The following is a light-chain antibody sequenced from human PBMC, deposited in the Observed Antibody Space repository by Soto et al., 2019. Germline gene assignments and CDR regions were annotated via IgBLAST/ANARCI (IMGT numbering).Light chain of an antibody. CDR1: SSNIGSNN. CDR3: AAWDNKLTGYV. CDR2: SNN. V-gene: IGLV1-47*02. J-gene: IGLJ1*01. Sequence: QSVLTQPPSASGTPGQRVTISCSGASSNIGSNNVFWYQQLPGTAPTLLMHSNNQRPSGVPDRFSGSKSGASASRAISGLRSEDEADYYCAAWDNKLTGYVFGPVTEFIV.